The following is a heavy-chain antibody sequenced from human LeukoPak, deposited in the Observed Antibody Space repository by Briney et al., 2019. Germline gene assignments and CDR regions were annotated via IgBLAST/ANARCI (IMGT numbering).Heavy chain of an antibody. CDR2: ISGSGGST. J-gene: IGHJ4*02. Sequence: PGGSLRLSCAASGFTFSSYAMSWVRQAPGKGLEWVSAISGSGGSTYYADSVKGRFTISRDNSKNTVYLQMNSLRAEDTAVYYCAKVGWDQYHFDYWGQGTLVTVSS. D-gene: IGHD6-19*01. CDR3: AKVGWDQYHFDY. V-gene: IGHV3-23*01. CDR1: GFTFSSYA.